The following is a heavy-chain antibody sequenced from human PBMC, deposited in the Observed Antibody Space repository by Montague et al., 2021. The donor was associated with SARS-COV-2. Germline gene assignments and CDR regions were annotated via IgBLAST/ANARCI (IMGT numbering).Heavy chain of an antibody. CDR2: INHNCST. V-gene: IGHV4-34*01. Sequence: SETLSLTCVVYGGSFSSYHWCWIRQPPGKGLEWIGEINHNCSTSSSPSLEIRGTISIDTAKNKFSLKLNSVTVADTAVYYCARGPVPAAFDIWGQGTMVTVSS. CDR3: ARGPVPAAFDI. D-gene: IGHD2-2*01. J-gene: IGHJ3*02. CDR1: GGSFSSYH.